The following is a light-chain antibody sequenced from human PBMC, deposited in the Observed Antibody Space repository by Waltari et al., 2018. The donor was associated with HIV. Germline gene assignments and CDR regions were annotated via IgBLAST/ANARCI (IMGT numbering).Light chain of an antibody. CDR3: ATWDDSLSGSV. CDR1: SSNLGRNY. CDR2: RNN. Sequence: QSVLTQPPSASGTPGQRVTISCSGSSSNLGRNYVYWYQHLPGTAPNLLIYRNNQRPSGVPDRFSGSKSGTSASLAISGLLSEDEGDYYCATWDDSLSGSVFGGGTKLTVL. J-gene: IGLJ2*01. V-gene: IGLV1-47*01.